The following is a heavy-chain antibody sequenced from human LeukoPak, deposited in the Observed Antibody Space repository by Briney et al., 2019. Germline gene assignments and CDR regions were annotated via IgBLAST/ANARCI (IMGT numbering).Heavy chain of an antibody. Sequence: PSETLSLTCTVSGGFISGHYWSWIRQPPGKGLEWIGYIYYNGDTNYNPSVKSRVTISLDKSKNYLSLKLTSATAADTAIYYCARHIRLGGWSGPWGQGTLVTVSS. J-gene: IGHJ5*02. V-gene: IGHV4-59*08. CDR2: IYYNGDT. CDR3: ARHIRLGGWSGP. CDR1: GGFISGHY. D-gene: IGHD3-16*01.